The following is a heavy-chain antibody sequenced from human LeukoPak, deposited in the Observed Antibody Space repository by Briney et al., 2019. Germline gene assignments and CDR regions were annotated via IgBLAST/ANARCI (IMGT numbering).Heavy chain of an antibody. V-gene: IGHV5-51*01. Sequence: KPGESLKISCKGSGYSFTSYWIGWVRQLPGKGLEWRGIIYPGDSDTRYSPSFQGQVTISADKSISTAYLQWSSLKASDTAMYYCARVETLLWFGEFLDNWFDPWGQGTLVTVSS. J-gene: IGHJ5*02. CDR2: IYPGDSDT. CDR1: GYSFTSYW. D-gene: IGHD3-10*01. CDR3: ARVETLLWFGEFLDNWFDP.